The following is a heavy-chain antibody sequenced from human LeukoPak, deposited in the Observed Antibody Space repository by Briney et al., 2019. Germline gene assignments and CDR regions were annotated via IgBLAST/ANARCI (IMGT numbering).Heavy chain of an antibody. CDR3: ASGSISAARTYYYYYYMDV. J-gene: IGHJ6*03. D-gene: IGHD3-10*01. Sequence: PGGSLRLSCAASGFTFGSYEMNWVRQAPGKGLEWVSYISSSGSTIYYADSVKGRFPISRDNAKNSLYLQMNSLRAEDTAVCYCASGSISAARTYYYYYYMDVWGKGTTVTVSS. CDR2: ISSSGSTI. CDR1: GFTFGSYE. V-gene: IGHV3-48*03.